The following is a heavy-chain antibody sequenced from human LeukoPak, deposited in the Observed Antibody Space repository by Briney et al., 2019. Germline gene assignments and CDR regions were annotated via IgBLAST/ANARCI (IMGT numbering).Heavy chain of an antibody. J-gene: IGHJ4*02. CDR1: GFTFSSYS. CDR3: ARGDRDLYCSSTSCYPVL. D-gene: IGHD2-2*01. V-gene: IGHV3-21*01. CDR2: ISSSSGYI. Sequence: GGSLRLSCVASGFTFSSYSMNWVRQAPGKGLEWVSSISSSSGYIYYADSVKGRFTISRDNAKNSLYLQMNSLRAEDTAVYYCARGDRDLYCSSTSCYPVLGGQGTLVTVSS.